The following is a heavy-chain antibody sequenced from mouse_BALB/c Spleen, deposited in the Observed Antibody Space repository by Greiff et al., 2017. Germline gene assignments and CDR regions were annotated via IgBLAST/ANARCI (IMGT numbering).Heavy chain of an antibody. Sequence: VQLQQSGPELVKPGASVKISCKASGYAFSSSWMNWVKQRPGQGLEWIGRIYPGDGDTNYNGKFKGKATLTADKSSSTAYMQLSSLTSEDSAVYYCTIGRDYYAMDYWGQGTSVTVSS. V-gene: IGHV1-82*01. CDR1: GYAFSSSW. D-gene: IGHD3-3*01. CDR3: TIGRDYYAMDY. J-gene: IGHJ4*01. CDR2: IYPGDGDT.